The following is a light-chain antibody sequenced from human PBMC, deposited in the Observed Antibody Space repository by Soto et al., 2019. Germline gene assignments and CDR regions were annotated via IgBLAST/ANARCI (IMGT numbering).Light chain of an antibody. CDR2: SND. V-gene: IGLV1-44*01. CDR1: SSNIGSYT. Sequence: QAVLTQPPSASGTPGQRVTISCSGSSSNIGSYTVNWYQRLPGTAPKLLIYSNDQRPSGVPDRFSGSKSGTSASLAISGLQSEDEADYYCAAWDDSLNGVVFGGGTKLTVL. CDR3: AAWDDSLNGVV. J-gene: IGLJ2*01.